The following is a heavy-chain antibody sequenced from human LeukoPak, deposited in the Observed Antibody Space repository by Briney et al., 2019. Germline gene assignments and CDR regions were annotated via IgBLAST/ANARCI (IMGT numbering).Heavy chain of an antibody. CDR3: ARGEPTRRRDGYNWDY. Sequence: SVKVSCKASGGTFSSYAISWVRQAPGQGLEWMGGITPIFGTANYAQKFQGRVTITADESTSTAYMELSSLRSDDTAVYYCARGEPTRRRDGYNWDYWGQGTLVTVSS. V-gene: IGHV1-69*01. CDR1: GGTFSSYA. D-gene: IGHD5-24*01. J-gene: IGHJ4*02. CDR2: ITPIFGTA.